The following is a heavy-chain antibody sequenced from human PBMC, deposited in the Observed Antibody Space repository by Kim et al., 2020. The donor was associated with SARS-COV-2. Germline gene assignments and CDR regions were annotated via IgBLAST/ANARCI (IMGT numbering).Heavy chain of an antibody. V-gene: IGHV3-33*06. CDR1: GFTFSSYA. J-gene: IGHJ6*02. D-gene: IGHD6-13*01. CDR2: IWYDGSNK. Sequence: GGSLRLSCAASGFTFSSYAMHWVRQAPGKGLEWVAVIWYDGSNKYYADSVKGRFTISRDNSKNTLYLQMNSLRAEDTAVYYCAKAGSAGTANYGMDVWGQGTTVTVSS. CDR3: AKAGSAGTANYGMDV.